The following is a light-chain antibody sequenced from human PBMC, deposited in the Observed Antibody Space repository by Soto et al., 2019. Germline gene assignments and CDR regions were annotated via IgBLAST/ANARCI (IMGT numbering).Light chain of an antibody. Sequence: QSALTQPASVSGSPGQSITISCTGTSSDDGSYKVVSWYHQHPGKAPKLMIYEGSERISGVSNRFSGSKSGNTASLTISGFRAEDEADYYCCSYAGGDTFVFGTGTKLTVL. CDR1: SSDDGSYKV. CDR2: EGS. V-gene: IGLV2-23*01. J-gene: IGLJ1*01. CDR3: CSYAGGDTFV.